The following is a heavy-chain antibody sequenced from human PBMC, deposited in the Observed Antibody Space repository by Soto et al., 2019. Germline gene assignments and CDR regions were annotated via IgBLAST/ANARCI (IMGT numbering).Heavy chain of an antibody. CDR3: ARAAGGSPWFDP. Sequence: QVQLVQSGAEVKKPGASVKVSCKPSGYTFTRYYMHWVRQAPGQGLEWMGIINPSGGSTSYAQKFQGRVTMTRDTSTSTVYMELSSLRSEDTAVYYCARAAGGSPWFDPWGQGTLVTVSS. D-gene: IGHD2-15*01. V-gene: IGHV1-46*03. CDR2: INPSGGST. CDR1: GYTFTRYY. J-gene: IGHJ5*02.